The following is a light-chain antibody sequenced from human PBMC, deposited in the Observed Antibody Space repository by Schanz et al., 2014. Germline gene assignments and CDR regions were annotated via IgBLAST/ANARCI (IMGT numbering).Light chain of an antibody. J-gene: IGKJ2*01. Sequence: EIVLTQSPATLSLSPGERATLSCRASQSVSSYLAWYQQKPGQAPRLLIYGASNRATGIPDRFGGSVSGTDFTLTISRLEPEDFAVYYCQQYGSSPPYTFGQGTKLEIK. V-gene: IGKV3-20*01. CDR3: QQYGSSPPYT. CDR1: QSVSSY. CDR2: GAS.